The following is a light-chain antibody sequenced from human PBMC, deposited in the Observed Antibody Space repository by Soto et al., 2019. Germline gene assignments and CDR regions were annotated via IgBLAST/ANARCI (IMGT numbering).Light chain of an antibody. V-gene: IGKV1-39*01. J-gene: IGKJ5*01. CDR3: QQRNSYPIT. Sequence: DLQMTQSPSSLSASVGDRVTITCRASQSISSYLNWYQQKPGKAPKLLIYAASSLQSGVPSRFSGSGSGTEFTLTISSLQPEDFATYYCQQRNSYPITFGQGTRLENK. CDR2: AAS. CDR1: QSISSY.